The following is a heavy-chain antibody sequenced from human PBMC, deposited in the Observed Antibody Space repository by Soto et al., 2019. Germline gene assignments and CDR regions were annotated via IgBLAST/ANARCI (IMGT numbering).Heavy chain of an antibody. Sequence: PSETLSLTCTVSGGSVSSSSYYWGWIRQPPGKGLEWIASLYYSGSTYYNPSLESRVTISVDKSKNQFSLKLMSLSAADTAVYYCGRLEGLATVSYYFDYWGQGALVTVSS. V-gene: IGHV4-39*01. CDR2: LYYSGST. CDR1: GGSVSSSSYY. D-gene: IGHD3-9*01. J-gene: IGHJ4*02. CDR3: GRLEGLATVSYYFDY.